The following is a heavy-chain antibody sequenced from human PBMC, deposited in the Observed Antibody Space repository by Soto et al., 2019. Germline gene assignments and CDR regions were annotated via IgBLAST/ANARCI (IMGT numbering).Heavy chain of an antibody. CDR1: GFTFGDYA. CDR3: TTKIKQWLVSWFDP. J-gene: IGHJ5*02. V-gene: IGHV3-49*04. Sequence: GGSLRLSCTASGFTFGDYAMSWVRQAPGKGLEWVGFIRSKAYCGTTEYAASVKGRFTISRDDSKSIAYLQMNSLKTEDTAVYYCTTKIKQWLVSWFDPGGQGTLVTVSS. CDR2: IRSKAYCGTT. D-gene: IGHD6-19*01.